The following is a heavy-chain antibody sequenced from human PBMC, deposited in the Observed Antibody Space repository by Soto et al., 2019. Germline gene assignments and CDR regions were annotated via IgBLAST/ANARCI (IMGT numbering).Heavy chain of an antibody. J-gene: IGHJ5*02. V-gene: IGHV4-30-4*01. CDR3: ARDRGYCSSTSCYTHWFDP. Sequence: SETLSLTCTVSGGSISSGDYYWSWIRQPPGKGLEWIGYIYYSGSTYYNPSLKSRVTISVDTSKNQFSLKLSSVTAADTAVYYCARDRGYCSSTSCYTHWFDPWGQGTLVTVSS. D-gene: IGHD2-2*02. CDR1: GGSISSGDYY. CDR2: IYYSGST.